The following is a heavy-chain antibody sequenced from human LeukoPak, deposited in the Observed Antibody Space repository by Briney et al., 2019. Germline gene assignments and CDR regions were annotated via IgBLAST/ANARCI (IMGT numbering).Heavy chain of an antibody. V-gene: IGHV4-30-2*01. CDR1: GGSISSGGYS. J-gene: IGHJ5*02. Sequence: SETLSLTCAVSGGSISSGGYSWSWIRQPPGKGLEWIGYIYHSGRTYYNPSLKSRVTISVDTSKNQFSLKLSSVTAADTAVYYCARGGSSRWYNWFDPWGQGTLVTVSS. CDR3: ARGGSSRWYNWFDP. D-gene: IGHD6-13*01. CDR2: IYHSGRT.